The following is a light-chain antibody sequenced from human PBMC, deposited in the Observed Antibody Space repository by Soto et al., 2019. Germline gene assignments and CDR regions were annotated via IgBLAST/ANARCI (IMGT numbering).Light chain of an antibody. CDR2: DAS. CDR3: QQRSTWPYT. J-gene: IGKJ3*01. V-gene: IGKV3-11*01. CDR1: QSISSD. Sequence: EIVLTQSPATLSLSPGERATLSCRASQSISSDLAWYQQKPDQAPRLLIYDASNRATGIPARFSGSGSGTDFTLTISSREPEDFAVYYCQQRSTWPYTFGPGTKV.